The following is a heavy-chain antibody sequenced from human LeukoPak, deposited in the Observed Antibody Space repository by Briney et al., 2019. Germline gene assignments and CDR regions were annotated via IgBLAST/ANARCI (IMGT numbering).Heavy chain of an antibody. CDR2: INHTGST. D-gene: IGHD3-22*01. J-gene: IGHJ5*02. CDR3: ARSHYYDSSGSHNNWFDP. V-gene: IGHV4-34*01. CDR1: GGSFSGYY. Sequence: SETLSLTCAVYGGSFSGYYWSWIRQPPGKGLEWIGEINHTGSTNYNPSLKSRVTISVDTSKNQFSLKLSSVTAADTAIYYCARSHYYDSSGSHNNWFDPWGQGTLVIVSS.